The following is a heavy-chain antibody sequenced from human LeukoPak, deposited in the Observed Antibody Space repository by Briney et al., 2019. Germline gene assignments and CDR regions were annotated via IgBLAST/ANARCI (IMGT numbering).Heavy chain of an antibody. CDR2: NSGST. D-gene: IGHD5-12*01. V-gene: IGHV4-59*12. J-gene: IGHJ3*02. CDR3: ARSTGGWATDDAFDI. Sequence: SETLSLTCTVSGGSISTNYWSWIRQPPGKGLEWIGYNSGSTNYNPSLKSRVTMSVDTSKNQFSLKLSSVTAADTAVYYCARSTGGWATDDAFDIWGQGTMVTVSS. CDR1: GGSISTNY.